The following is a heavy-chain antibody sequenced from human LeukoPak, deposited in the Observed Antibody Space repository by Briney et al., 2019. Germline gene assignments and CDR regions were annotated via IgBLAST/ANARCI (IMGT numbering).Heavy chain of an antibody. V-gene: IGHV4-38-2*02. Sequence: PSETLSLTCTVSGYSISSGYYWGWIRQPPGKGLEWIGSIYHSGSTYYNPSLKSRVTISVDTSKNQFSLKLSSVTAADTAVYYCARYSGSYWGGDWFDPWGQGTLVTVSS. CDR2: IYHSGST. CDR3: ARYSGSYWGGDWFDP. J-gene: IGHJ5*02. CDR1: GYSISSGYY. D-gene: IGHD1-26*01.